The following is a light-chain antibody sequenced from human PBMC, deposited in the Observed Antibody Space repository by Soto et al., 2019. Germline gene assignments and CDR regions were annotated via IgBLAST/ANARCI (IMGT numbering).Light chain of an antibody. CDR3: XXXLQTPPT. CDR2: LGS. CDR1: QSLLHSNGYNY. V-gene: IGKV2-28*01. J-gene: IGKJ1*01. Sequence: DIVMTQSPLSLPVTPGEPASISCRSSQSLLHSNGYNYLDLYLQKPGQSPQLLIYLGSTRASGLPDRFSGSGSGTDFTLKISSVEAEDVGVYXXXXXLQTPPTFGQGTKVDIK.